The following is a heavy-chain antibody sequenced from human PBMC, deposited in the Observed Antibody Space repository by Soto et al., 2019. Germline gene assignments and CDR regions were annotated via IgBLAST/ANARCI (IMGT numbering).Heavy chain of an antibody. CDR1: GFLFSTYW. J-gene: IGHJ4*02. Sequence: GGSLRLSCAASGFLFSTYWMFWVRQVPRKGLLWVSRIKSDGSSTSYADSVKGRFTISRDNTKNTLYLQMTSLRAEDTAVYYCATGGGDYNYLDHWGQGILVTVSS. CDR2: IKSDGSST. CDR3: ATGGGDYNYLDH. D-gene: IGHD2-21*01. V-gene: IGHV3-74*01.